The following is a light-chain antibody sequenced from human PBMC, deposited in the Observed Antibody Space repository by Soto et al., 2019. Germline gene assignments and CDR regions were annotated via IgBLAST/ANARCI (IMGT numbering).Light chain of an antibody. CDR1: QSLLHITGETF. CDR3: MQSTQLPPT. CDR2: EVS. V-gene: IGKV2D-29*02. J-gene: IGKJ5*01. Sequence: DVVMTQTPLSLSVAPGQPASISCKSSQSLLHITGETFLFWYLQKPGQSPQLLIYEVSTRVSGVPDRLSGSGSGTDFTLEISRVETDDVGLYYCMQSTQLPPTFGQGTRLGIE.